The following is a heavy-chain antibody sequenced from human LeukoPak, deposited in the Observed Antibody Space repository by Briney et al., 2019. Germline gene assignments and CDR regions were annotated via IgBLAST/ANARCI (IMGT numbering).Heavy chain of an antibody. V-gene: IGHV4-59*12. J-gene: IGHJ4*02. Sequence: PSETLSLTCTVSGGSISSYYWSWIRQPPGKGLEWIGYIYYSGSTNYNPSLKSRVTISVDTSKNQFSLKLSSVTAADTAVYYCARESADYYDSSGTTYYFDYWGQGTLVTVSS. CDR3: ARESADYYDSSGTTYYFDY. D-gene: IGHD3-22*01. CDR1: GGSISSYY. CDR2: IYYSGST.